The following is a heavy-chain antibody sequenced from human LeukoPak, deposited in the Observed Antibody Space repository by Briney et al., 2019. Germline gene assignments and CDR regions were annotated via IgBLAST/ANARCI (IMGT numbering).Heavy chain of an antibody. V-gene: IGHV4-30-4*08. CDR3: ARDRPLTYYYDSSGSSDAFDI. D-gene: IGHD3-22*01. CDR1: GGSISSGDYY. J-gene: IGHJ3*02. CDR2: IYYSGST. Sequence: TLSLPCTVSGGSISSGDYYWSWIRQPPGKGLEWIGYIYYSGSTYYNPSLKSRVTISVDTSKNQFSLKLSSVTAADTAVYYCARDRPLTYYYDSSGSSDAFDIWGQGTMVTVSS.